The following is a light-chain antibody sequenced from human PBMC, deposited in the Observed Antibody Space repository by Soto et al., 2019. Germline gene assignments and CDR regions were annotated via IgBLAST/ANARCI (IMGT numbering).Light chain of an antibody. CDR2: DVS. V-gene: IGLV2-11*01. Sequence: QSALTQPSSVSGSPGQSVTISCTGTSSDVGGYNYVSWYQQHPGKAPKLMIYDVSKRPSGVPDRFSGSKSGNTASLTISGLQAEDEADYYCCSYAGSYPYVFGTGTQLTVL. J-gene: IGLJ1*01. CDR3: CSYAGSYPYV. CDR1: SSDVGGYNY.